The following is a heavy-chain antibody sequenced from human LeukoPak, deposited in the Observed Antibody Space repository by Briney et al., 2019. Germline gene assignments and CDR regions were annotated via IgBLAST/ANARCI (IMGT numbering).Heavy chain of an antibody. Sequence: PGGSLRLSCAASGFTFSSYEMNWVRQAPGKGLEWVSYISSSGSTIYYADSVKGRFTISRDNAKNSLYLQMNSLRAEDTAVYYCARGKLYDIVTPLRNRGYYYMDVWGKGTTVTVSS. CDR2: ISSSGSTI. CDR1: GFTFSSYE. CDR3: ARGKLYDIVTPLRNRGYYYMDV. V-gene: IGHV3-48*03. D-gene: IGHD3-9*01. J-gene: IGHJ6*03.